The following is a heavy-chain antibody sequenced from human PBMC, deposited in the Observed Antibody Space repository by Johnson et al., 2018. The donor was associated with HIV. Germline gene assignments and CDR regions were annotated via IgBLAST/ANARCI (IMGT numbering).Heavy chain of an antibody. J-gene: IGHJ3*02. Sequence: EVQLVESGGGLVQPGGSLRLSCGASGFTFSNYWMSWVRQAQGKGLEWVANVNEDGSEEYYVDSVEGRLTISRDNAKNSLYLQIDSLRAGDTAVYYCARDGVYSSPWDAFDSWGQGTMVTVSP. V-gene: IGHV3-7*05. CDR3: ARDGVYSSPWDAFDS. CDR1: GFTFSNYW. CDR2: VNEDGSEE. D-gene: IGHD6-19*01.